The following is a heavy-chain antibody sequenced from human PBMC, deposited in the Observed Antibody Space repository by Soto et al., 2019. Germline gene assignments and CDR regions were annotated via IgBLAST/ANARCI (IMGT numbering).Heavy chain of an antibody. J-gene: IGHJ6*02. D-gene: IGHD1-26*01. CDR2: INPSGGST. CDR1: GYTFTSYY. CDR3: ARGIVGATWVDYYYYGMDV. Sequence: GASVKVSCKASGYTFTSYYMHWVRQAPGQGLEWMGIINPSGGSTSYAQKFQGRVTMTRDTSTSTVYMELSSLRSEDTAVYYCARGIVGATWVDYYYYGMDVWGQGTTVTVSS. V-gene: IGHV1-46*01.